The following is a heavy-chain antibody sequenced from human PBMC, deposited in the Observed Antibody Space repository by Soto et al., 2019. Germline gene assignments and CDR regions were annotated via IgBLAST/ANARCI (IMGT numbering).Heavy chain of an antibody. CDR2: ISAHNGNT. D-gene: IGHD1-1*01. CDR3: ARGRYGDY. J-gene: IGHJ4*02. CDR1: GYTFPSYG. V-gene: IGHV1-18*01. Sequence: QVHLVQSGAEVKKPGASVKVSCNASGYTFPSYGITWVRQAPGQGLEWMGWISAHNGNTDCAQKLQGRVIVTRDTSTRTAYMELRSLRSDDTAVYYCARGRYGDYWGQGALVTVSS.